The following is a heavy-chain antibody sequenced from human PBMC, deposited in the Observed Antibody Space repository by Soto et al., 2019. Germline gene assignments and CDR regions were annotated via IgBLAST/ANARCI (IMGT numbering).Heavy chain of an antibody. V-gene: IGHV4-31*03. J-gene: IGHJ6*02. CDR2: IYYSGST. Sequence: SETLSLTCTVSGGSISSGGYYWSWIRQHPGKGLEWIGYIYYSGSTYYNPSLKSRVTISVDTSKNQFSLKLSSVTAADTAVFYCAREVGDSSGYYHNYYYYYGMDVWGRGTTVTVSS. CDR3: AREVGDSSGYYHNYYYYYGMDV. CDR1: GGSISSGGYY. D-gene: IGHD3-22*01.